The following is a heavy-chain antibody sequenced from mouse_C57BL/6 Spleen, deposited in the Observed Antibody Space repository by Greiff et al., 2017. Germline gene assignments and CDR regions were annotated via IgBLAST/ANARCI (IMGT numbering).Heavy chain of an antibody. CDR3: AGYEYDGFAY. CDR2: INPSTGGT. Sequence: EVQLQQSGPELVKPGASVKISCKASGYSFTGYYMNWVKQSPEKSLEWIGEINPSTGGTTYNQKFKAKATLTVDKSSSTAYMQLRRLTSEDAAVYYCAGYEYDGFAYWGQGTLVTVSA. V-gene: IGHV1-42*01. J-gene: IGHJ3*01. D-gene: IGHD2-4*01. CDR1: GYSFTGYY.